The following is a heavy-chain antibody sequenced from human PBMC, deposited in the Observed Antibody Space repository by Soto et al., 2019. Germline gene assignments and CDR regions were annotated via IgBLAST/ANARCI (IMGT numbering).Heavy chain of an antibody. CDR2: IIPMFGIG. Sequence: ASVKVSCKASGGTFSTYSITWVRQALGQGLEWMGRIIPMFGIGNYAQNFQGRVTITADKSTSTAYMELSSLRSEDTAVYYCARGPQGLSGPYYFDYWGQGTLVTVSS. D-gene: IGHD3-10*01. CDR1: GGTFSTYS. V-gene: IGHV1-69*02. J-gene: IGHJ4*02. CDR3: ARGPQGLSGPYYFDY.